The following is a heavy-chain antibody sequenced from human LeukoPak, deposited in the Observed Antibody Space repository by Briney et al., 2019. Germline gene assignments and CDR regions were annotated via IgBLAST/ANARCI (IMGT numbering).Heavy chain of an antibody. D-gene: IGHD1-26*01. CDR1: GGSISSYY. V-gene: IGHV4-59*01. CDR2: IYYSGST. Sequence: SETLSLNCTVSGGSISSYYWSWIRQPPGKGLEWIGYIYYSGSTNYNPSLKSRVTISVDTSKNQFSLKLSSVTAADTAVYYCARFYSGSHPSLDAFDIWGQGTMVTVSS. CDR3: ARFYSGSHPSLDAFDI. J-gene: IGHJ3*02.